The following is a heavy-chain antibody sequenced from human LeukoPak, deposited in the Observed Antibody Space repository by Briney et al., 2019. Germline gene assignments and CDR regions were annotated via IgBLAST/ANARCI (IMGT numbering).Heavy chain of an antibody. CDR1: GFTFSSYA. CDR3: AKDLPDVLLWFGDQYYGMDV. CDR2: IRPNGGSK. D-gene: IGHD3-10*01. Sequence: GSLRLSCAASGFTFSSYAMSWVRTARGKGLEWVSVIRPNGGSKYYAGSLKGRFTISRDNSKNTLYLQMKSLRAEDTAVYSCAKDLPDVLLWFGDQYYGMDVWGQGTTVTVSS. J-gene: IGHJ6*02. V-gene: IGHV3-23*01.